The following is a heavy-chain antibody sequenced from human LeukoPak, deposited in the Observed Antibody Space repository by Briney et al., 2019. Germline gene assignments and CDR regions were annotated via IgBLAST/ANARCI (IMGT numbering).Heavy chain of an antibody. D-gene: IGHD6-13*01. CDR2: ISDYNGNT. CDR1: VYTVTSYG. J-gene: IGHJ4*02. CDR3: ARVSTGYSSSWYNY. Sequence: GASVKVSCKPSVYTVTSYGISWVRQAPRHGLEGMGWISDYNGNTNYEQKPQGRVTMTTDTSTSTAYMELRSLRSDDTAVYYCARVSTGYSSSWYNYWGQGTLVTVSS. V-gene: IGHV1-18*01.